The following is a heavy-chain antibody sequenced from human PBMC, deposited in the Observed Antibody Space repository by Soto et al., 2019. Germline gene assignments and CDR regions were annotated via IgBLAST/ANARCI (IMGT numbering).Heavy chain of an antibody. CDR3: ASRGEGIAARPVFDY. Sequence: PSETLSLTCAVSGYSISSGYYWGWIRQPPGKGLEWIGSIYHSGSTYYNPSLKSRVTISVDTSKNQFSLKLSSVTAADTAVYYCASRGEGIAARPVFDYWGQGTRATVSS. D-gene: IGHD6-6*01. CDR2: IYHSGST. V-gene: IGHV4-38-2*01. J-gene: IGHJ4*02. CDR1: GYSISSGYY.